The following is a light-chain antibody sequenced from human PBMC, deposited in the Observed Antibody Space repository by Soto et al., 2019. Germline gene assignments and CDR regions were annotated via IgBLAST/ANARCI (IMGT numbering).Light chain of an antibody. CDR3: SSYTSSSTLVL. J-gene: IGLJ2*01. Sequence: QSVLTQPASVSGSPGQSITISCTGTSSDVGGYNYVSWYQQHPGKAPKLMIYEVSNRPSGVSNRFSGSKSGNTASLTISGLQAEDEADYYCSSYTSSSTLVLFGGGPKLTVL. CDR1: SSDVGGYNY. V-gene: IGLV2-14*01. CDR2: EVS.